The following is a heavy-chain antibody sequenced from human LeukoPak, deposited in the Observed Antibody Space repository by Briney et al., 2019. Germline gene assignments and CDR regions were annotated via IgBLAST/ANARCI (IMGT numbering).Heavy chain of an antibody. J-gene: IGHJ4*02. CDR3: ARDRWFGELLPHVVGY. V-gene: IGHV7-4-1*02. D-gene: IGHD3-10*01. CDR1: GYTFTSYA. CDR2: INTNTGNP. Sequence: ASVKVSCKASGYTFTSYAMNWVRQAPGQGLEWMGWINTNTGNPTYAQGFTGRFVFSLDTSVSTAYLQISSLKAEDTAVYYCARDRWFGELLPHVVGYWGQGTLVTVSS.